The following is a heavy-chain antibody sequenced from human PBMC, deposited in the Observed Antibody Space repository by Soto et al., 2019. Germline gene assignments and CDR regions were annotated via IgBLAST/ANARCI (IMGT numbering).Heavy chain of an antibody. J-gene: IGHJ4*02. D-gene: IGHD6-19*01. CDR3: ARSTGYSSGWYSDY. CDR1: GYTFTSYY. CDR2: IYPSGGNT. Sequence: ASVKVSCKASGYTFTSYYMHWVRQAPGQGLEWMGRIYPSGGNTNYAQKLQGRVTMTTDTSTSTAYMELRSLRSDDTAVYYCARSTGYSSGWYSDYWGQGTLVTVSS. V-gene: IGHV1-46*01.